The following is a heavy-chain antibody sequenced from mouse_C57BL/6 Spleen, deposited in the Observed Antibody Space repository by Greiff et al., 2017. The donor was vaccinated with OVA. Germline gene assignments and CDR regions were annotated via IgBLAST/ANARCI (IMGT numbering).Heavy chain of an antibody. V-gene: IGHV1-50*01. Sequence: QVQLKQPGAELVKPGASVKLSCKASGYTFTSYWMQWVKQRPGQGLEWIGEIDPSDSYTNYNQKFKGKATLTVDTSSSTAYMQLSSLTSEDSAVYHCARSIMATTGYFDYWGQGTTLTVSS. CDR3: ARSIMATTGYFDY. D-gene: IGHD2-3*01. CDR2: IDPSDSYT. J-gene: IGHJ2*01. CDR1: GYTFTSYW.